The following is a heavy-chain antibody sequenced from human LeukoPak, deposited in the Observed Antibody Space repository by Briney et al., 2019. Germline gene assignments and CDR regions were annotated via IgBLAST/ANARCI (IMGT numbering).Heavy chain of an antibody. CDR2: ISYDGSNK. J-gene: IGHJ3*02. CDR3: AKELWFGHEHAFDI. D-gene: IGHD3-10*01. V-gene: IGHV3-30*18. CDR1: GFTFSSYG. Sequence: GGSLRLSCAASGFTFSSYGMHWVRQAPGKGLEWVAVISYDGSNKYYADSVKGRFTISRDNSKNTLYLQMNSLRAEDTAVYYCAKELWFGHEHAFDIWGQGTMVTVSS.